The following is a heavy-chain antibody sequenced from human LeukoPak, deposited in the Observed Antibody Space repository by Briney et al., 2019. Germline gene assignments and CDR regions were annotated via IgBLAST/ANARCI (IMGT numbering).Heavy chain of an antibody. CDR1: GDTFSSYA. J-gene: IGHJ4*02. D-gene: IGHD1/OR15-1a*01. CDR2: IIPMSGTT. CDR3: ARSNNVFFAGDH. V-gene: IGHV1-69*01. Sequence: SVKVSCKASGDTFSSYAFSWVRQAPGQGLEWMGAIIPMSGTTHYAQNFQGRVTITSDESTRTVYLEVTGLRSEDTALYYCARSNNVFFAGDHWGQGTLVTVSS.